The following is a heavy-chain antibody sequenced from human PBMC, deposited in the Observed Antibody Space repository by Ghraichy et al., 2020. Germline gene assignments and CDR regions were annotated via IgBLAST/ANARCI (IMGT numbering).Heavy chain of an antibody. Sequence: GGSLRLSCAASGFTVSSNYMSWVRQAPGKGLEWVSVIYSGGSTYYADSVKGRFTISRDNSKNTLYLQMNSLRAEDTAVYYCARDVDTETYAFDIWGQGTMVTVSS. CDR1: GFTVSSNY. V-gene: IGHV3-53*01. J-gene: IGHJ3*02. CDR2: IYSGGST. D-gene: IGHD1-14*01. CDR3: ARDVDTETYAFDI.